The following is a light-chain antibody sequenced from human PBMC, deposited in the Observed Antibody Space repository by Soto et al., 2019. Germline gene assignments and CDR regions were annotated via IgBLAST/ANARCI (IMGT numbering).Light chain of an antibody. Sequence: IPMTQSPSSLSASVGDRVTITCRASQSIGNFLNWYQQRPGKAPKLLIYAASSLESGVTSRFTARASGTEFTLIISSLQPEDSATYYCQLSYTTPPYSFGQVTKLEIK. CDR1: QSIGNF. V-gene: IGKV1-39*01. CDR2: AAS. CDR3: QLSYTTPPYS. J-gene: IGKJ2*01.